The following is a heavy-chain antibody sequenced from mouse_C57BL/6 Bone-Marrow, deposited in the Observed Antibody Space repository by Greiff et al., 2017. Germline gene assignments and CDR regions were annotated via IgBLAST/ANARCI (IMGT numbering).Heavy chain of an antibody. J-gene: IGHJ4*01. CDR1: GYTFTSYG. CDR2: IYPRSGNT. V-gene: IGHV1-81*01. D-gene: IGHD1-1*01. CDR3: ARLELLAMDY. Sequence: VQLQQPGAELARPGASVKLSCKASGYTFTSYGISWVKQRTGQGLEWIGEIYPRSGNTYYNEKFKGKATLTADKSSSTAYMELRSLTSEDSAVYFCARLELLAMDYWGQGTSVTVSS.